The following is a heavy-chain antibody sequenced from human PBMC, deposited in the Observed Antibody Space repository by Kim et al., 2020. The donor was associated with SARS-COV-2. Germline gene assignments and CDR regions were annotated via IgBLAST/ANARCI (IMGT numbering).Heavy chain of an antibody. V-gene: IGHV1-69*04. D-gene: IGHD6-13*01. CDR2: IIPILGIA. J-gene: IGHJ4*02. CDR3: AESPGIAAAGYYFDY. Sequence: SVKVSCKASGCTFSSYAISWVRQAPGQGLEWMGRIIPILGIANYAQKFQGRVTITADQSTSTAYMELSSLRSEDTAVYYCAESPGIAAAGYYFDYWGQGTLGTVSS. CDR1: GCTFSSYA.